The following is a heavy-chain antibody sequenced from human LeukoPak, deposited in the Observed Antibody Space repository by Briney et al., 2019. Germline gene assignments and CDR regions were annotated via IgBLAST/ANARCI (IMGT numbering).Heavy chain of an antibody. Sequence: GESLKISCKASGYTFTSYWIGWVRQMPGKGLEWMGIIYPGDSDTRYSPSFQGQVTISADKSISTAYLQWSSLKASDTAMYYCARPKYYYDSSGYQIQYYFDYWGQGTLVTVSS. D-gene: IGHD3-22*01. J-gene: IGHJ4*02. CDR2: IYPGDSDT. CDR1: GYTFTSYW. CDR3: ARPKYYYDSSGYQIQYYFDY. V-gene: IGHV5-51*01.